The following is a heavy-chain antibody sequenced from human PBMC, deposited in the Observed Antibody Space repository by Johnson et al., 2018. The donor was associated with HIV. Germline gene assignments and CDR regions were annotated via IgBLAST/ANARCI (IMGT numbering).Heavy chain of an antibody. CDR2: ISNDGSNK. V-gene: IGHV3-30-3*01. Sequence: QVQLVESGGGVVQTGRSLRLSCAVSGFTLSNYAMHWVRQAPGKGLEWVAFISNDGSNKYYADSVKGRFTISRDNSKNTLYVEMNSLRVEDTAVYYCAKVGRMTTVVTPGDCVRGLLGLHW. CDR3: AKVGRMTTVVTPGDCVRGLLGLH. CDR1: GFTLSNYA. J-gene: IGHJ1*01. D-gene: IGHD4-23*01.